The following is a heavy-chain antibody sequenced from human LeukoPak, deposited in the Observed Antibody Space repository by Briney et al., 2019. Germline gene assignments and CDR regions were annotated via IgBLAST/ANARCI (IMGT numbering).Heavy chain of an antibody. V-gene: IGHV4-59*08. J-gene: IGHJ6*03. CDR2: IYYSGST. Sequence: SETLSLTCTVSGGSISSYYWSWIRQPPGKGLEGIGYIYYSGSTNYNPSLKSRVTISVDTSKNQFSLKLSSVTAADTAVYYCARVAGTYCNCTSCYNDYYYMDVWGKGTTVTVSS. D-gene: IGHD2-2*02. CDR1: GGSISSYY. CDR3: ARVAGTYCNCTSCYNDYYYMDV.